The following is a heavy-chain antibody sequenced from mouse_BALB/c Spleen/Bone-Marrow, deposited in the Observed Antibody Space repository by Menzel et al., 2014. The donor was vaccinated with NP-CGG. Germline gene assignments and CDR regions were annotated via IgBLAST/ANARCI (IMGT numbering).Heavy chain of an antibody. V-gene: IGHV1S81*02. J-gene: IGHJ3*01. CDR3: ARRDFRSWFAY. D-gene: IGHD2-14*01. Sequence: QVQLKESGAELVKPGASVNLSCKASGYTFTSYWVYWVKQRPGQGLEWIGEINPSNGRANYNEKFKNKATLTVDKSTSTAYTQVSSLTSEDSAVYYCARRDFRSWFAYWGQGTLVTVSA. CDR1: GYTFTSYW. CDR2: INPSNGRA.